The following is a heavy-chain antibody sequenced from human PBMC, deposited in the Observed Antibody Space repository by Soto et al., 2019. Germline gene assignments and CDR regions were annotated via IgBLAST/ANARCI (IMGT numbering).Heavy chain of an antibody. CDR3: ATMSRYTRGQEFDY. D-gene: IGHD6-19*01. CDR2: FDPEDGET. J-gene: IGHJ4*02. V-gene: IGHV1-24*01. CDR1: GYKIIDLS. Sequence: ASVKVSCKVSGYKIIDLSMHWVRQAPGKGLEWVGGFDPEDGETIYAQKFQGRVTMTEDTSTHTAYMELSRLRSEDTAVYYCATMSRYTRGQEFDYWGQGTLVTVS.